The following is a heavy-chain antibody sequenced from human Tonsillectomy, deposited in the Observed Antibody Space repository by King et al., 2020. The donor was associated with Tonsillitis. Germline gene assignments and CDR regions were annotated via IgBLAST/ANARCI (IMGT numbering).Heavy chain of an antibody. J-gene: IGHJ4*01. D-gene: IGHD6-13*01. CDR2: IYLIGST. V-gene: IGHV4-31*03. CDR3: ARVPRASSWYFDY. Sequence: QLQESGPGLVKPSQTLSLTCTVSGGPISRVVYFWGWTRHHPGKGLQWIGYIYLIGSTSYNPPLKSRISFSVDTSKNTFSLKLTSVTAADTAVYYCARVPRASSWYFDYWGHGTLVTVSS. CDR1: GGPISRVVYF.